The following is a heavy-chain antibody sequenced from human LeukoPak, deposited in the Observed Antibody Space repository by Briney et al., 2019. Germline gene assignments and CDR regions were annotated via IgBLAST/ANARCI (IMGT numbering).Heavy chain of an antibody. J-gene: IGHJ5*02. V-gene: IGHV3-64*01. CDR1: RFTFSSYS. Sequence: PGGSLRLSCAASRFTFSSYSMHWVRQAPGKGLEYVSAISSNGGSTYYANSVKGRFTISRDNSKNTLYLQMNSLRAEDTAVYYCAREGIQLWFNNWFDPWGQGTLVTVSS. CDR2: ISSNGGST. D-gene: IGHD5-18*01. CDR3: AREGIQLWFNNWFDP.